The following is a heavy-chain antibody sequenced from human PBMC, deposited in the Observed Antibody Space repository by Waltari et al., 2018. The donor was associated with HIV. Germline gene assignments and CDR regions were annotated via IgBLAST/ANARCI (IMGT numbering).Heavy chain of an antibody. CDR2: KYYRSTGYN. D-gene: IGHD6-19*01. V-gene: IGHV6-1*01. J-gene: IGHJ5*02. CDR3: ARGVQWLNWFGP. CDR1: ADTVSSNSAA. Sequence: QLQQSGPGLVKPSQTLSLTCDISADTVSSNSAAWNWIRQSPSRGLEWLGRKYYRSTGYNEYATSVKSRISFNSDTSKSQFSLQLKSVTPAETAVYYCARGVQWLNWFGPWGQGTLVTVSS.